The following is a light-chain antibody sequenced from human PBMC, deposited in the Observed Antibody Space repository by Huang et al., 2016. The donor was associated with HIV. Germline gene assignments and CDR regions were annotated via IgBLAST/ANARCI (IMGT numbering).Light chain of an antibody. CDR3: QQSYNTPTWT. CDR1: QSISSY. V-gene: IGKV1-39*01. J-gene: IGKJ1*01. CDR2: AAS. Sequence: DIQMTQSPSSLSASVGDRVTITCRASQSISSYLNWYQKKPGKAPKLLIYAASRLQSGVPLRFSGGGSGTDFTLTISSLQPEDFATYYCQQSYNTPTWTFGQGTKVEIK.